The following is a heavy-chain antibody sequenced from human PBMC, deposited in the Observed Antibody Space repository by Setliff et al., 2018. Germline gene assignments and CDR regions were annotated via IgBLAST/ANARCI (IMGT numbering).Heavy chain of an antibody. CDR2: IYYSGTA. CDR1: GGSISSSSYQ. Sequence: PSETLSLTCTVPGGSISSSSYQWGWVRQTPGKGLEWIGSIYYSGTAYYNPSLKSRVTISVDTSKNQFSLQVTSVTATDTAIYYCARHQFVGGYYGSVTYRHFDYWGQGILVTVSS. J-gene: IGHJ4*02. CDR3: ARHQFVGGYYGSVTYRHFDY. V-gene: IGHV4-39*01. D-gene: IGHD3-10*01.